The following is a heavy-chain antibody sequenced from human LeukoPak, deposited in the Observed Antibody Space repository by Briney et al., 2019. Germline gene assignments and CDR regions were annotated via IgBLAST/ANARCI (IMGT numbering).Heavy chain of an antibody. CDR1: GGSISSYY. J-gene: IGHJ4*02. Sequence: PSETLSLTCTVPGGSISSYYWSWIRQPPGKGLEWIGYIYYSGSTNYNPSLKSRVTISVDTSKNQFSLKLSSVTAADTAVYYCAGSSQYYDYVWGSYRYSFDYWGQGTLVTVSS. CDR3: AGSSQYYDYVWGSYRYSFDY. V-gene: IGHV4-59*01. D-gene: IGHD3-16*02. CDR2: IYYSGST.